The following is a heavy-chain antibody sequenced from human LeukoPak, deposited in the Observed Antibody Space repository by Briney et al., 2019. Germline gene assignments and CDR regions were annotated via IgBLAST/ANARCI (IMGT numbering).Heavy chain of an antibody. D-gene: IGHD2-15*01. Sequence: KPSETLSLTCAVYGGSFSGYYWSWIRQPPGKGLEWIGEINHSGSTNYNPSLKSRVTISVDTSKNQFSLKLSSVTAADTAVYYCARDVSGAPGHWGQGALVTVSS. CDR1: GGSFSGYY. J-gene: IGHJ4*02. V-gene: IGHV4-34*01. CDR3: ARDVSGAPGH. CDR2: INHSGST.